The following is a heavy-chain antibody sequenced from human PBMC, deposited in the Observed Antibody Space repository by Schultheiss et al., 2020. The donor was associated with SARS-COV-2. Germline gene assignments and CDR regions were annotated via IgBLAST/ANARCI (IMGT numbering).Heavy chain of an antibody. J-gene: IGHJ6*02. D-gene: IGHD3-3*02. CDR3: ARGISGMDV. CDR1: GFTFSSYA. V-gene: IGHV3-64*04. CDR2: ITSNGGST. Sequence: GGSLRLSCAASGFTFSSYAMHWVRQAPGKGLEYVSAITSNGGSTYYADSVKGRFTISRDNSKNTLYLQMNSLRAEDTAVYYCARGISGMDVWGQGTTVTVSS.